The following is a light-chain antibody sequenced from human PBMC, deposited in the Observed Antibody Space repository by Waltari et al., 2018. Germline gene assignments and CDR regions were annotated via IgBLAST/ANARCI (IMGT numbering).Light chain of an antibody. CDR3: LQYNDWPPLFT. CDR1: QKISNN. V-gene: IGKV3-15*01. J-gene: IGKJ3*01. Sequence: EIEMTQSPAIMSVSPGERVTLSCRASQKISNNFAWYQQKPGQAPRLLSNGPTTRASGIPGRVRGSGSGTESTLTIDGLQSEDFAVYYCLQYNDWPPLFTFGPGTKVEIK. CDR2: GPT.